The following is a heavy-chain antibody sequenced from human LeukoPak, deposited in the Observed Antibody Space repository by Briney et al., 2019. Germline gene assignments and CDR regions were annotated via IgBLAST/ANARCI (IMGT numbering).Heavy chain of an antibody. CDR3: ARMFSGYYTPRYFDY. D-gene: IGHD3-3*01. V-gene: IGHV4-59*01. Sequence: PSETLSLTCTVSGGSISSYYWSWIRQPPGKGLEWIGYIYYSGSTNYNPSLKSRVTISVDTSKNQFSLKLSSVTAADTAVYYCARMFSGYYTPRYFDYWGQGTLVTVSS. CDR1: GGSISSYY. J-gene: IGHJ4*02. CDR2: IYYSGST.